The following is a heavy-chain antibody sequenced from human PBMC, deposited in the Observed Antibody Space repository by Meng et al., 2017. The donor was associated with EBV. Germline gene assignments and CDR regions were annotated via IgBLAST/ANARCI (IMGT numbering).Heavy chain of an antibody. V-gene: IGHV1-46*01. J-gene: IGHJ4*02. CDR3: VRELVGGTFDY. CDR2: IIPAGGNT. D-gene: IGHD1/OR15-1a*01. CDR1: GYTFTSYY. Sequence: QVQLVQVGAEVKKPGASVKVSCKASGYTFTSYYLHWVRQAPGQGLEWMGIIIPAGGNTNYAQKFRGRFTMTRDTSTSTVYMDLSILTSEDTAVYYCVRELVGGTFDYWGQGTLVTVSS.